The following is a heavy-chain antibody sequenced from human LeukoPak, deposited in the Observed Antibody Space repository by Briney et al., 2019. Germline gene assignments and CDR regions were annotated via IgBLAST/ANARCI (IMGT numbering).Heavy chain of an antibody. D-gene: IGHD1-26*01. V-gene: IGHV1-2*02. CDR3: ARFRSYSGSYSYAFDI. CDR2: INPNSGGT. CDR1: EYTFTGYY. J-gene: IGHJ3*02. Sequence: ASVKVSCKASEYTFTGYYMHWVRQAPGQGLEGMGWINPNSGGTNYAQKFQGRVTMTRDTAISTAYMELSRLRSDDTAVYYCARFRSYSGSYSYAFDIWGQGTMVTVSS.